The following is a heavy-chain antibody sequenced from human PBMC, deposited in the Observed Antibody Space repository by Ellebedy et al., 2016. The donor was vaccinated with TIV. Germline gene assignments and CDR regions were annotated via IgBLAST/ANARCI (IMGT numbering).Heavy chain of an antibody. J-gene: IGHJ3*02. CDR3: ATETFIDVDLEVWGVFDM. CDR2: IYVDGTT. D-gene: IGHD1-1*01. Sequence: GGSLRLSCAVSGFTVNSNYMSWVRQAPGKGLEWVSSIYVDGTTYYADSVRGRFTISRDTSKNTLNLQINGLRAEDTAVYCCATETFIDVDLEVWGVFDMWGQGTMVAVSS. V-gene: IGHV3-66*01. CDR1: GFTVNSNY.